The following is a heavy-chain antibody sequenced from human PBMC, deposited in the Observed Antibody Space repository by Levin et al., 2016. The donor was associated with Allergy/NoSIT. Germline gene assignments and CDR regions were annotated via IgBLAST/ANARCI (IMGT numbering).Heavy chain of an antibody. D-gene: IGHD3-16*02. CDR3: ARDPVYYDYVWGSYRSTNQLDY. Sequence: ASVKVSCKASGYTFTSYAMHWVRQAPGQRLEWMGWINAGNGNTKYSQKFQGRVTITRDTSASTAYMELSSLRSEDTAVYYCARDPVYYDYVWGSYRSTNQLDYWGQGTLVTVSS. CDR1: GYTFTSYA. J-gene: IGHJ4*02. CDR2: INAGNGNT. V-gene: IGHV1-3*01.